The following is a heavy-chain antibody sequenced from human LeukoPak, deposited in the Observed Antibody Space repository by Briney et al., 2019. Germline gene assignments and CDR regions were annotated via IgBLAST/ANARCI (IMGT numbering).Heavy chain of an antibody. Sequence: GGSLRLSCAASGFTLSSYGMHWVRQAPGKGLEWVAFIRYDGSNKYYADSVKGRFTISRDNSKNTLYLQMKSMRVEDTAVYYCAPRPTQTWGQGTLVTVSS. CDR1: GFTLSSYG. V-gene: IGHV3-30*02. J-gene: IGHJ5*02. CDR2: IRYDGSNK. D-gene: IGHD2-15*01. CDR3: APRPTQT.